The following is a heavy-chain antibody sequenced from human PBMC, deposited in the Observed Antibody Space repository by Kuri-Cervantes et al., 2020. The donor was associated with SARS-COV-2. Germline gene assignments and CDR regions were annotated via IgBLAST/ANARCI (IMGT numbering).Heavy chain of an antibody. V-gene: IGHV4-61*09. CDR2: IHTSGST. CDR3: ARDRLQPTWGSSFWYFDL. J-gene: IGHJ2*01. CDR1: FGSVSSGHYY. D-gene: IGHD7-27*01. Sequence: LRLSCTVSFGSVSSGHYYWNWIRQPAGKGLEWIGYIHTSGSTKYNPSLKSRVAISVDASKNQLSLKLTSVTASDTAVYYCARDRLQPTWGSSFWYFDLWGRGTLVTVSS.